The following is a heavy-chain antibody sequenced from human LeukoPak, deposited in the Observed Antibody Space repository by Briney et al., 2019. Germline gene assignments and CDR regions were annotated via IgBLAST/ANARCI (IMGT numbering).Heavy chain of an antibody. CDR1: GYSFTSYW. Sequence: GESLKISCKGSGYSFTSYWIGWVRQMPGKGLEWMGIIYPGDSDTRYSPSFQGQVTISADKSISTAYLQWSSLKAPDTAMYYCARPTYYYDSSGYFDYFDYWGQGTLVTVSS. J-gene: IGHJ4*02. D-gene: IGHD3-22*01. V-gene: IGHV5-51*01. CDR2: IYPGDSDT. CDR3: ARPTYYYDSSGYFDYFDY.